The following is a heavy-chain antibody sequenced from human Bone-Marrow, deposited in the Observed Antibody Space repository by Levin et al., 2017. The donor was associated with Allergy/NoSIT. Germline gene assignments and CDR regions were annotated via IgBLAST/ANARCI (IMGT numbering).Heavy chain of an antibody. J-gene: IGHJ4*02. V-gene: IGHV4-31*03. D-gene: IGHD2-2*01. CDR2: IYYSGST. CDR1: GGSISSGGYY. Sequence: SETLSLTCTVSGGSISSGGYYWSWIRQHPGKGLEWIGYIYYSGSTYYNPSLKSRVTISVDTSKNQFSLKLSSVTAADTAVYYCARVCTVPGKEVVVPAATDFDYWGQGTLVTVSS. CDR3: ARVCTVPGKEVVVPAATDFDY.